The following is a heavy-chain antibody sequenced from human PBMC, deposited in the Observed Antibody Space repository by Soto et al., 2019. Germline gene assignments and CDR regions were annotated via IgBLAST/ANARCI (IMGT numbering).Heavy chain of an antibody. J-gene: IGHJ3*02. CDR3: ARGSGPNDAFDI. CDR1: GGSVSSGSYY. Sequence: QVQLQESGPGLVKPSETLSLTCTVSGGSVSSGSYYWSWIRQPPEKGLEWIGYIYYSGSTNYNPPLKSRVTISVDTSKNQFSLKLSSVTAADTAVYYCARGSGPNDAFDIWGQGTMVTVSS. V-gene: IGHV4-61*01. D-gene: IGHD2-15*01. CDR2: IYYSGST.